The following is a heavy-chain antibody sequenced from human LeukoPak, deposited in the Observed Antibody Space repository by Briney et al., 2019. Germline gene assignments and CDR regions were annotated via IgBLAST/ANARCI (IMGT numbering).Heavy chain of an antibody. V-gene: IGHV3-21*01. D-gene: IGHD7-27*01. CDR2: MSANSFSI. J-gene: IGHJ3*02. Sequence: GGSLRLSCEASGFTFSICSMNWVRQAPGKGLEWVSSMSANSFSIHYGESVKDRCTIFRDNAKNSLHLQMNSLRVEDTGIYYCAREAPGDEAFDIWGQGTMVTVSS. CDR3: AREAPGDEAFDI. CDR1: GFTFSICS.